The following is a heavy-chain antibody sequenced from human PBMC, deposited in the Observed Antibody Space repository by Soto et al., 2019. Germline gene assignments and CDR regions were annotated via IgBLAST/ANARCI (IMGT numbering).Heavy chain of an antibody. CDR3: AKDLEDCDIEGAFDI. CDR1: GFTFRRYS. J-gene: IGHJ3*02. CDR2: ISGSGGST. V-gene: IGHV3-23*01. Sequence: EVQLLESGGGLVQAGGSLRLSCVVSGFTFRRYSMSWVRQAPGKGLEWVSGISGSGGSTYYADSVKGRFTISRDNSKNTLFLQMNSLRAEDTAVYYCAKDLEDCDIEGAFDIWGQGTTVTVSS. D-gene: IGHD2-21*01.